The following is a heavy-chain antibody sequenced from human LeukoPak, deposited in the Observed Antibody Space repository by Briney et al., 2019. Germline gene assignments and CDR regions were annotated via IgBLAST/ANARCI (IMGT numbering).Heavy chain of an antibody. CDR2: IYYSGST. CDR1: GGSISSYY. J-gene: IGHJ4*02. CDR3: ARHWVGMLRFGESEYYFDY. D-gene: IGHD3-10*01. V-gene: IGHV4-59*08. Sequence: PSETLSLTCTVSGGSISSYYWSWIRQPPGKGLEWIGYIYYSGSTNYNPSLKSRVTISVDTSKNQFSLKLSSVTAADTAVYYCARHWVGMLRFGESEYYFDYWGQGTLVTVSS.